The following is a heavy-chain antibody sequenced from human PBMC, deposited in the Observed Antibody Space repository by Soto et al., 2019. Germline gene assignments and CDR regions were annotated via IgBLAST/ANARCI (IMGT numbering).Heavy chain of an antibody. CDR2: VSSGGGT. D-gene: IGHD2-15*01. V-gene: IGHV3-23*01. CDR1: GFTFSTYA. CDR3: ATRRGAGGHFDY. J-gene: IGHJ4*02. Sequence: EVELLESGGGLVQPEGSLRLSCAASGFTFSTYAMGWVRQAPGKGLEWVSVVSSGGGTHYADSVKGRFTVSRDNSKNTLSLHMNSLRAADTAVYYCATRRGAGGHFDYWGQGALVTVSS.